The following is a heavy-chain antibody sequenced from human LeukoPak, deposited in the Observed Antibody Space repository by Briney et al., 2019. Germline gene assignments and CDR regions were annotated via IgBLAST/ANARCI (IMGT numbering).Heavy chain of an antibody. CDR1: GFTFSNHA. J-gene: IGHJ4*02. CDR2: ISGGGGST. Sequence: PGGSLRLSCAASGFTFSNHAMSWVRQAPEKGLEWVSAISGGGGSTYYADSVKGRFTISRDNSKNTLFLQMNSLRAEDTAVYFCARDPGTYKYDSSGYPQFWGQGTLVVVSS. D-gene: IGHD3-22*01. CDR3: ARDPGTYKYDSSGYPQF. V-gene: IGHV3-23*01.